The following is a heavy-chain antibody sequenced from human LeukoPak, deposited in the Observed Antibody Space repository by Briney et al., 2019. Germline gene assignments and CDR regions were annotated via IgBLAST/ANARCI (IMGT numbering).Heavy chain of an antibody. D-gene: IGHD3-16*01. V-gene: IGHV3-23*01. J-gene: IGHJ6*03. Sequence: GGSLRLSCAASGFTFSSYAMSWVRQAPGKGLEWVSGIIDSGESTYYANFAKGRFTISRDNSNNTLYLQMNSLRAEDTAGYYCAKLGGQELHNYYVAVCGKGTTVAVSS. CDR1: GFTFSSYA. CDR3: AKLGGQELHNYYVAV. CDR2: IIDSGEST.